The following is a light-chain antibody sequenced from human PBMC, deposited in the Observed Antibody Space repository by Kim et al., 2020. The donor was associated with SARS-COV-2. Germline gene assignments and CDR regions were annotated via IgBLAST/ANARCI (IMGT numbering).Light chain of an antibody. CDR1: QSLLHSNGYNY. J-gene: IGKJ5*01. Sequence: PASISCRSSQSLLHSNGYNYLDWYLQKPGQSPQLLIYLGSYRASGVTDRFSGSGSGTDFTLKISRVEAEDVGVYYCMQTLQTPPTFGQGTRLEIK. CDR2: LGS. CDR3: MQTLQTPPT. V-gene: IGKV2-28*01.